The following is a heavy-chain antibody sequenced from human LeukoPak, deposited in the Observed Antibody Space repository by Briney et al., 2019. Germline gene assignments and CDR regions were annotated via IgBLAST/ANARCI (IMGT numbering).Heavy chain of an antibody. Sequence: SETLSLTCTVSGGSISSYYWSWIRQPPGKGLEWIGYIYYSGSTNYNPSLKSRVTISVVTSKNQFSLKLSSVTAADTAVYYCARECYYDSSGYYFYYYYYMDVWGKGTTVTVSS. J-gene: IGHJ6*03. CDR1: GGSISSYY. CDR2: IYYSGST. D-gene: IGHD3-22*01. CDR3: ARECYYDSSGYYFYYYYYMDV. V-gene: IGHV4-59*01.